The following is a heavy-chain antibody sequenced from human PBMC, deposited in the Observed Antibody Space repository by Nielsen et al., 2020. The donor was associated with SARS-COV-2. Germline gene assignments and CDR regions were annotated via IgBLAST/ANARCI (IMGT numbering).Heavy chain of an antibody. CDR1: GASVSSGGYY. CDR3: ARLGMGWNRPKAYYYYYMDV. Sequence: SETLSLTCTVSGASVSSGGYYWNWIRQHPGKGLEWIGYVFHSGSTSYNPSLESRLTMSLRTSKNQVSLILRSVTAADTAVYYCARLGMGWNRPKAYYYYYMDVWGKGTTVTVSS. J-gene: IGHJ6*03. D-gene: IGHD1-1*01. V-gene: IGHV4-61*08. CDR2: VFHSGST.